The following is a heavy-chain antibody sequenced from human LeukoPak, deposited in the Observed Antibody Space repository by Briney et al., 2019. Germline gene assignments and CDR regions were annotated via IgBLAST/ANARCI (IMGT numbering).Heavy chain of an antibody. CDR1: GFTFSIYA. V-gene: IGHV3-30-3*02. D-gene: IGHD6-13*01. J-gene: IGHJ4*02. Sequence: GGSLRLSCAASGFTFSIYAMHWVRQAPGRGLEWVAFISSDGGNRYYADSVKGRFTISRDNSRNTLYLQMNSLGAEDTAVYYCAKTGYSSSCDYWGQGTLVTVSS. CDR2: ISSDGGNR. CDR3: AKTGYSSSCDY.